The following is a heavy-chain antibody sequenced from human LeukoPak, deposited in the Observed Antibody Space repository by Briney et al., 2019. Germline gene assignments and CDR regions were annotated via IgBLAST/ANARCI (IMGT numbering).Heavy chain of an antibody. CDR2: ISAYNGNT. CDR3: ARDNEARYHLLSAYYYYGMDV. Sequence: ASVKVSCKASGYTFTSYGISWVRQAPGQGLEWMGWISAYNGNTNYAQKLQGRVTMTTDTSTSTAYMELRSLRSDDTAVYYCARDNEARYHLLSAYYYYGMDVWGQGTTVTVSS. V-gene: IGHV1-18*01. CDR1: GYTFTSYG. D-gene: IGHD2-2*01. J-gene: IGHJ6*02.